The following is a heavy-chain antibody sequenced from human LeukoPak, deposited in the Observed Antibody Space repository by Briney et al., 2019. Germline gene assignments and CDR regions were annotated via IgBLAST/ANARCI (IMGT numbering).Heavy chain of an antibody. CDR2: ISYDGSNK. CDR1: GFTFSSYA. CDR3: ARDHRSWGGFDY. J-gene: IGHJ4*02. Sequence: GGSLRLSCAASGFTFSSYAMHWVRQAPGKGLEWVVVISYDGSNKYYADSVKGRFTISRDNSKNTLYLQMNSLRAEDTAVYYCARDHRSWGGFDYWGQGTLVTVSS. D-gene: IGHD2-15*01. V-gene: IGHV3-30*01.